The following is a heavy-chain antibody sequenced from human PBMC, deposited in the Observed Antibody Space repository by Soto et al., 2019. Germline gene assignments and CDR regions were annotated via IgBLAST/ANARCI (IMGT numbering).Heavy chain of an antibody. CDR3: ARGSQSRYCSGGSCYFDY. D-gene: IGHD2-15*01. CDR2: ISYDGSNK. CDR1: GFTFSSYA. J-gene: IGHJ4*02. V-gene: IGHV3-30-3*01. Sequence: QVQLVESGGGVVQPGRSLRLSCAASGFTFSSYAMHWVRQAPGKGLEWVAVISYDGSNKYYADSVKGRFTISRDNSKNTXXLQMNSLRAEDTAVYYCARGSQSRYCSGGSCYFDYWGQGTLVTVSS.